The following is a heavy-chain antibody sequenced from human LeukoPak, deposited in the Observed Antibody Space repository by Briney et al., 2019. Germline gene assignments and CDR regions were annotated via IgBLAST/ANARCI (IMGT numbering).Heavy chain of an antibody. CDR2: INHSGST. CDR1: GGSFSGYY. D-gene: IGHD6-13*01. CDR3: ARQRAAAGTYYYGMDV. J-gene: IGHJ6*02. Sequence: SETLSLTCAVYGGSFSGYYWSWIRQPPGKGLEWIGEINHSGSTNYNPSLKSRVTISVDTSKNQFSLKLSSVTAADTAVYYCARQRAAAGTYYYGMDVWGQGTTVTVSS. V-gene: IGHV4-34*01.